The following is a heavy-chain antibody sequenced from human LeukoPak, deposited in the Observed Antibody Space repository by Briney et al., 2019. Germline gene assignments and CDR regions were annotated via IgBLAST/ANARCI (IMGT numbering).Heavy chain of an antibody. Sequence: PSETLSLTCTVSGGSINSGGYYWSWTRQHPGKGLEWIGYVHNSGRTYYRPSLKSRVSISIDTSENQFSLKLSSVTAADTAVYFCARGHKPFYYDSSGYFYFDYWGQEPWSPSPQ. V-gene: IGHV4-31*03. J-gene: IGHJ4*01. CDR1: GGSINSGGYY. CDR3: ARGHKPFYYDSSGYFYFDY. CDR2: VHNSGRT. D-gene: IGHD3-22*01.